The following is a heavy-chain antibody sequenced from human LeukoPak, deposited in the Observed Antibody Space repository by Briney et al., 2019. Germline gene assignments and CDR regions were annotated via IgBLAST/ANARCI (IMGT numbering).Heavy chain of an antibody. D-gene: IGHD1-26*01. J-gene: IGHJ5*02. CDR3: AKEGGGSYSRGWFDP. CDR2: IYSSGST. CDR1: GGSINNYY. Sequence: PSETLSLTCTVSGGSINNYYWSWIRQPAGKGLEWIGLIYSSGSTSYNPSLKSRATISVDTSSNQFFLSLTSLTAADTAVYYCAKEGGGSYSRGWFDPWGQGTLVTVSS. V-gene: IGHV4-4*07.